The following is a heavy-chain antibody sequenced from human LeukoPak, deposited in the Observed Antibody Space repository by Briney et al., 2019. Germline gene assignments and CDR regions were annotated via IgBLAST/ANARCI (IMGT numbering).Heavy chain of an antibody. J-gene: IGHJ4*02. CDR3: ARDAGTSTPLDY. V-gene: IGHV3-21*01. CDR2: ISSSSSYI. D-gene: IGHD2-2*01. CDR1: GFTFSSQS. Sequence: GGSLRLSCAASGFTFSSQSMNWVRHAPGKGLEWVSSISSSSSYIYYAASVKARFTISRDNAKNSLYLQMTRLRADDTAVYYGARDAGTSTPLDYWGQGALVTVSS.